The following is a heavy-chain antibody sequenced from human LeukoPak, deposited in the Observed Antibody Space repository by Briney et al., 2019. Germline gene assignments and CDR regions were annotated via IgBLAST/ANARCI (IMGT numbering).Heavy chain of an antibody. CDR1: GYTFTCYY. V-gene: IGHV1-2*06. CDR2: INPNSGGT. J-gene: IGHJ3*02. Sequence: ASVKVSCKASGYTFTCYYMHWVRQAPGQGLEWMGRINPNSGGTNYAQKVQGRVTMTRDTSISTAYMELSRLRSDDTAVYYCATEVAGDRDDTFDIWGQGTMVTVSS. CDR3: ATEVAGDRDDTFDI. D-gene: IGHD6-19*01.